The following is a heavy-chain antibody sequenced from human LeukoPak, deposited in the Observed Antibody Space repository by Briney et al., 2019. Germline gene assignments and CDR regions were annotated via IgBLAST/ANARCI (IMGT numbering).Heavy chain of an antibody. CDR1: GGSISSSNW. CDR2: ISYSGTT. J-gene: IGHJ4*02. CDR3: ARGWNYFDD. V-gene: IGHV4-30-4*01. D-gene: IGHD2-15*01. Sequence: SETLSLTCAVSGGSISSSNWWSWVRQPPGKGLEWIGYISYSGTTYSNPSLKSRPTISEDTSKNQFSLKLSSVTAADTAVYYCARGWNYFDDWGQGTLVTVSS.